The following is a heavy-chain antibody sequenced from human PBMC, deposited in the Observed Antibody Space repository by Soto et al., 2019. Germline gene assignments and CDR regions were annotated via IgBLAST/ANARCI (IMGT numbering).Heavy chain of an antibody. CDR1: GFTFSSYA. V-gene: IGHV3-23*01. CDR2: ISGSGGST. D-gene: IGHD1-26*01. CDR3: AKDVQAHDRELLFGYYYYYGMDV. Sequence: GGSLRLSCAASGFTFSSYAMSWVRQAPGKGLEWVSAISGSGGSTYYADSVKGRFTISRDNSKNTLYLQMNSLRAEDTAVYYCAKDVQAHDRELLFGYYYYYGMDVWGQGTTVTVSS. J-gene: IGHJ6*02.